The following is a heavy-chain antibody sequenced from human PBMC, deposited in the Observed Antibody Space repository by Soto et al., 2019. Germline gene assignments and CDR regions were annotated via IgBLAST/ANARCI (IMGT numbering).Heavy chain of an antibody. CDR1: GYTFTGYY. CDR3: ARVKGISAYYYFDY. J-gene: IGHJ4*02. D-gene: IGHD6-13*01. CDR2: INPNSGGT. Sequence: ASVKVSCKASGYTFTGYYMHWVRQAPGQGLEWMGWINPNSGGTNYAQKFQGRVTMTRDTSISTAYMELSRLRSDDTAVYYCARVKGISAYYYFDYWGQGTLVTVSS. V-gene: IGHV1-2*02.